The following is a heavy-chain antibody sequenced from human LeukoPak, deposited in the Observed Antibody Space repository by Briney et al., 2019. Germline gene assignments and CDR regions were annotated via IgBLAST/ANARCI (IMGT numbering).Heavy chain of an antibody. V-gene: IGHV3-7*04. D-gene: IGHD6-13*01. CDR3: ARVKVDSSSWRGYFDY. CDR2: IKQDGSEK. CDR1: GFTFSSYW. Sequence: PGGSLRLSCAASGFTFSSYWMSWVRQAPGKGLEWVANIKQDGSEKYYVDSVKGRFTISRDNAKNSLYLQMNSLRAEDTAVYYCARVKVDSSSWRGYFDYWGQGTLVTVSS. J-gene: IGHJ4*02.